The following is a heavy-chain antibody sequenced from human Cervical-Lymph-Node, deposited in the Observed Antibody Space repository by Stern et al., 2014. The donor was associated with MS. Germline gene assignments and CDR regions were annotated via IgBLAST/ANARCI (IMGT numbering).Heavy chain of an antibody. CDR2: ISYDGDKK. CDR1: GFSFNIYA. Sequence: VQLLESGGGVVQPGRSLRLSCAASGFSFNIYAMHWVRQVPGKGLEWVAVISYDGDKKYHADSVKGRVTISRDNARNTLYLQMNSLITEDTAVYYCAKAHIGDTSGWFDFHYYAMDVWGQGTTVTVSS. V-gene: IGHV3-30*18. CDR3: AKAHIGDTSGWFDFHYYAMDV. J-gene: IGHJ6*02. D-gene: IGHD6-19*01.